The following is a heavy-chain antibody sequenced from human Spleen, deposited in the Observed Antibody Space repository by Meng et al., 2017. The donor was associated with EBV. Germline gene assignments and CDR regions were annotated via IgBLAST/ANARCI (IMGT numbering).Heavy chain of an antibody. Sequence: CGAGLLTASEPLSLHCAVYGGSFSEYYRGWIRQPPGIGLEWIGEIDHRGSPNYNPSLMSRVTISLDTSRNNFSLELTSVTDADTAVYYCARGDDYCYAYWGQGTLVTVSS. CDR3: ARGDDYCYAY. V-gene: IGHV4-34*01. CDR1: GGSFSEYY. J-gene: IGHJ4*02. CDR2: IDHRGSP. D-gene: IGHD3-16*01.